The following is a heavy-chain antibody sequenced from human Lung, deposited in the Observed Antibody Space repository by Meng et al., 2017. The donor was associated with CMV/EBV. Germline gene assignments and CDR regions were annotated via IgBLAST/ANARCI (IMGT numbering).Heavy chain of an antibody. CDR1: GFSFRSYE. CDR2: ISSGDSPT. CDR3: ARMYSGARPFDS. Sequence: GGSXRLSCAASGFSFRSYEMHWVRQAPGKGLEWVAYISSGDSPTYYTDSVKGRFAISRDNAKDSLFLQMNSLRVDDTAIYFCARMYSGARPFDSWGQGTLVTVSS. J-gene: IGHJ4*02. D-gene: IGHD2-21*01. V-gene: IGHV3-48*03.